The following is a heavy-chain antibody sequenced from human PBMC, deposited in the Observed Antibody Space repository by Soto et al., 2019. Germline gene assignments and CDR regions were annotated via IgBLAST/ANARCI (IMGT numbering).Heavy chain of an antibody. CDR2: VYKDGFT. CDR1: GGSVNSGSNY. CDR3: ARARQSYLLADF. D-gene: IGHD1-26*01. Sequence: QVQLQESGPGLVKPSETLSLTCTVSGGSVNSGSNYWTWIRQPPGRGLEWIGYVYKDGFTNYNPSLKSRVTISLDTSKRQFSLRLTGVTAADTAAYFCARARQSYLLADFWGQGTLVSV. J-gene: IGHJ4*02. V-gene: IGHV4-61*01.